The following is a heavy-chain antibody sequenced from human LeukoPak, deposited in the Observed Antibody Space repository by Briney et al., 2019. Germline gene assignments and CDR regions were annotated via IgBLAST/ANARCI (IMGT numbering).Heavy chain of an antibody. D-gene: IGHD3-16*02. CDR3: VGYPYNWFDP. Sequence: SETLSLTCTVSGGSISSGGYYWSWIRQHTGKGLEWIGYIYNSGSTYYNPSLKSRVTISVDTSKNQFSLKLSSVTAVDTAVYYCVGYPYNWFDPWGQGTLVTVFS. CDR1: GGSISSGGYY. CDR2: IYNSGST. V-gene: IGHV4-31*03. J-gene: IGHJ5*02.